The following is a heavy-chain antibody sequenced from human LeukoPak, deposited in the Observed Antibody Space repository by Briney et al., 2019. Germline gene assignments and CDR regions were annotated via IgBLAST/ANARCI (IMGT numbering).Heavy chain of an antibody. CDR2: IKQDGSEK. V-gene: IGHV3-7*01. Sequence: GGSLRLSCAAFGFTFSSYWMSWVRQAPGKGLEWVANIKQDGSEKYYVDSVKGRFTISRDNAKNSLYLQMNSLRAEDTAVYYCARDSIRSGFWFDPWGQGTLVTVSS. CDR3: ARDSIRSGFWFDP. D-gene: IGHD3-22*01. CDR1: GFTFSSYW. J-gene: IGHJ5*02.